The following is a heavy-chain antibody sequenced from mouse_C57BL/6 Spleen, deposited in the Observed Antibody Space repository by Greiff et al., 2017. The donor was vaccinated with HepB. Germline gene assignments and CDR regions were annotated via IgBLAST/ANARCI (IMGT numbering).Heavy chain of an antibody. CDR2: IDPETGGT. CDR3: TRRGLGDGSSYPYFDY. CDR1: GYTFTDYE. Sequence: QVQLKESGAELVRPGASVTLSCKASGYTFTDYEMHWVKQTPVHGLEWIGAIDPETGGTAYNQKFKGKAILTADKSSSTAYMELRSLTSEDSAVYYCTRRGLGDGSSYPYFDYWGQGTTLTVSS. V-gene: IGHV1-15*01. D-gene: IGHD1-1*01. J-gene: IGHJ2*01.